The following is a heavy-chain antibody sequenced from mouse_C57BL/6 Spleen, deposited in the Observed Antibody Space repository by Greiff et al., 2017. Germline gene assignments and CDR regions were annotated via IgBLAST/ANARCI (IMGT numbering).Heavy chain of an antibody. Sequence: EVQLQQSGPGLVKPSQSLSLTCSVTGYSITSGYYWNWIRQFPGNKLEWMGYISYDGSNNYNPSLKNRISITRDTSKNQFFLKLNSETTEDTATYYCASSWDFDYWGQGTALTVSS. CDR2: ISYDGSN. D-gene: IGHD4-1*01. CDR3: ASSWDFDY. J-gene: IGHJ2*01. V-gene: IGHV3-6*01. CDR1: GYSITSGYY.